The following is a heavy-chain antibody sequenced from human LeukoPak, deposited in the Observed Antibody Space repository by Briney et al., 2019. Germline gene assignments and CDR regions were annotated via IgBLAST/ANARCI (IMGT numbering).Heavy chain of an antibody. CDR3: AKRGVRGSYYFDH. J-gene: IGHJ4*02. CDR2: MSSTDGTT. V-gene: IGHV3-23*01. D-gene: IGHD3-10*01. CDR1: GFTFSNFA. Sequence: PGGSLRLSCAASGFTFSNFAMTWVRQAPGKGLEWVSTMSSTDGTTFYADSVKGRFTISRDNSKNILCLQMNNLRAEDTAVYHCAKRGVRGSYYFDHWGQGTLVTVSS.